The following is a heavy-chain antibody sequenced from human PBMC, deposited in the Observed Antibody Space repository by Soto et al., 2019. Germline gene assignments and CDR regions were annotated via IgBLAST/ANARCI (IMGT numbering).Heavy chain of an antibody. CDR3: ARLQIEVAGTN. Sequence: VASVNVSCKASGYTFSDYYMHGVRQAPGQGLEWMGGINANRGGRTYAQKLQGRVTMTRDTSISTAYMELSRLSSDETAIYYCARLQIEVAGTNWGQGPLVTVS. CDR1: GYTFSDYY. J-gene: IGHJ4*02. D-gene: IGHD6-19*01. V-gene: IGHV1-2*02. CDR2: INANRGGR.